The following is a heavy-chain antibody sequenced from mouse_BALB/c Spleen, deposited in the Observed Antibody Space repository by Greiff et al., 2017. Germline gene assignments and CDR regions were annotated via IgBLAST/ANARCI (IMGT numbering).Heavy chain of an antibody. Sequence: EVQGVESGGGLVKPGGSLKLSCAASGFTFSDYYMYWVRQTPEKRLEWVATISDGGSTYYPDTVKGRFTISRDNAKNTLYLQMSSLKSEDTALYYCARHGRFYAMDYWGQGTSVTVSS. CDR3: ARHGRFYAMDY. CDR2: ISDGGST. CDR1: GFTFSDYY. J-gene: IGHJ4*01. V-gene: IGHV5-4*02.